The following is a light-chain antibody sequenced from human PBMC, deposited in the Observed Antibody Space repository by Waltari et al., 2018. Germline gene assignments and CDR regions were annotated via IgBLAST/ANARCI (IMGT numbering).Light chain of an antibody. CDR2: KDS. Sequence: SYELTQPSSVSVSPGQTARITCSADVLAQKYARWFQQKPGQAPVLVIYKDSERPPGIPERFSGSSSGTTVTLTISGAQVEDEADYYCYSAADNNLVVFGGGTKLTVL. CDR1: VLAQKY. V-gene: IGLV3-27*01. CDR3: YSAADNNLVV. J-gene: IGLJ2*01.